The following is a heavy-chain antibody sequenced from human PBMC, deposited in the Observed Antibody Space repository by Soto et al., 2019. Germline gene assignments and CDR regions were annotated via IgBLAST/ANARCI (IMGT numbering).Heavy chain of an antibody. D-gene: IGHD3-16*01. CDR1: EFTFTNYA. CDR3: ARDRRGSDAFDI. CDR2: ISSSSSTI. Sequence: VGSRRHSCAASEFTFTNYAMSWVRQAPGKGLEWVSYISSSSSTIYYADSVKGRFTISRDNAKNSLYLQMNSLRDEDTAVYYCARDRRGSDAFDIWGQGTMVTVSS. J-gene: IGHJ3*02. V-gene: IGHV3-48*02.